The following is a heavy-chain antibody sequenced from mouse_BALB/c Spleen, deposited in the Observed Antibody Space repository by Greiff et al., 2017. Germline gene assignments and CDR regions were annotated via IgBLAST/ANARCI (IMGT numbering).Heavy chain of an antibody. CDR2: INPSSGYT. CDR3: ARRGNYYAMDY. V-gene: IGHV1-4*01. Sequence: VKLQESGAELARPGASVKMSCKASGYTFTSYTMHWVKQRPGQGLEWIGYINPSSGYTNYNQKFKDKATLTADKSSSTAYMQLSSLTSEDSAVYYCARRGNYYAMDYWGQGTSVTVSS. CDR1: GYTFTSYT. J-gene: IGHJ4*01.